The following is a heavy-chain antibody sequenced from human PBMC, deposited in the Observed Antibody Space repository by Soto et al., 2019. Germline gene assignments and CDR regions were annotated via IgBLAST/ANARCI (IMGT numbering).Heavy chain of an antibody. CDR1: GYTLTELS. D-gene: IGHD3-22*01. V-gene: IGHV1-24*01. CDR3: ATVSRIRYYYDSSGYYYEGAFDI. Sequence: GASVKVSCKVSGYTLTELSMHWVRQAPGKGLEWMGGFDPEDGETIYAQKFQGRVTMTEDTSTDTAYMELSSLRSEDTAVYYCATVSRIRYYYDSSGYYYEGAFDIWGQGTMVTVSS. J-gene: IGHJ3*02. CDR2: FDPEDGET.